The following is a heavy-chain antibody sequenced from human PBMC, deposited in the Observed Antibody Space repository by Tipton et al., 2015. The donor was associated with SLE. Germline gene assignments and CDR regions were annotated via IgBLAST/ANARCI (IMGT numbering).Heavy chain of an antibody. D-gene: IGHD4-17*01. V-gene: IGHV4-61*02. CDR3: ARGGVTTVTAV. J-gene: IGHJ3*01. Sequence: TLSLTCTVSGGSISSGSYYWSWIRQPAGKGLEWIGRIYTSGSTSYNPSLKSRVTISVDTSKNQFSLKLSSVTAADTAVYYCARGGVTTVTAVWGQGTMVTVSS. CDR1: GGSISSGSYY. CDR2: IYTSGST.